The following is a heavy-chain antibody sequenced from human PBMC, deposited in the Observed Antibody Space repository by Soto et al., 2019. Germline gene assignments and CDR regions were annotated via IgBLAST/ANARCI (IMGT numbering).Heavy chain of an antibody. CDR1: GFTFSSYA. D-gene: IGHD3-22*01. CDR3: ARASDYYDSSGYSYYFDY. Sequence: GGSLRLSCAASGFTFSSYAMHWVRQAPGKGLEWVAVISYDGSNKYYADSVKGRFTISSDNSKNTLYLQMNSLRAEDTAEYYWARASDYYDSSGYSYYFDYWGQGTLVTVSS. V-gene: IGHV3-30-3*01. CDR2: ISYDGSNK. J-gene: IGHJ4*02.